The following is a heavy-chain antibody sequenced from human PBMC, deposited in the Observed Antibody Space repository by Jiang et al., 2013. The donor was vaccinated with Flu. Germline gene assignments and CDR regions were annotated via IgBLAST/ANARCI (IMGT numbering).Heavy chain of an antibody. Sequence: VQLVESGGALVQPGRSLRLSCAASGFIFDEYAMHWVRQAPGKGLEWVSTISWNSGSIVYADAVKGRFTISRDNARNSLYLQMNSLRPEDTALYYCAKDIKKLYSGSYCFQHWGQGTLVTVSS. CDR1: GFIFDEYA. CDR3: AKDIKKLYSGSYCFQH. D-gene: IGHD1-26*01. CDR2: ISWNSGSI. V-gene: IGHV3-9*01. J-gene: IGHJ1*01.